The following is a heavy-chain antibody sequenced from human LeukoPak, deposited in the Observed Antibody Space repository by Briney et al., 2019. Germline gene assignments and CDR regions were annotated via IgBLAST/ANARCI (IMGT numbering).Heavy chain of an antibody. V-gene: IGHV3-49*04. CDR2: IRSKTYGGAT. D-gene: IGHD6-6*01. CDR3: TRVLRYSSSSSYYYAMDV. J-gene: IGHJ6*02. CDR1: GFTFGDYD. Sequence: GGSLRLSCTTSGFTFGDYDMSWVRQAPGKGLEWVNFIRSKTYGGATEYAASMKGRFTISRDDSKSIAYLQMNSLKAEDTAVYYCTRVLRYSSSSSYYYAMDVWGQGTTVTVSS.